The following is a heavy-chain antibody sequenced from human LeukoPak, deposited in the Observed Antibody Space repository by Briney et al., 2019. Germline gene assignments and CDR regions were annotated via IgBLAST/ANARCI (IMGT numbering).Heavy chain of an antibody. D-gene: IGHD2-8*01. V-gene: IGHV1-46*01. Sequence: ASVKVSCKASGYTFTNYYIHLVRQAPGQGLEWMGIINPSGSSTSYAQKFQGRVTMTRDTSTSTVYMELSSLRSEDTAVYYCAGGTTNTKGAFDMWGQGTMVTVSS. CDR1: GYTFTNYY. CDR3: AGGTTNTKGAFDM. CDR2: INPSGSST. J-gene: IGHJ3*02.